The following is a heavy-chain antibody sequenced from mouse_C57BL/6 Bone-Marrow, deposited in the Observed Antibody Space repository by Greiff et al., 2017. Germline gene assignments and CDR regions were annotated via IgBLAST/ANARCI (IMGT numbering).Heavy chain of an antibody. Sequence: QVQLQQPGAELVKPGASVKMSCKASGYTFPSYWITWVKQRPGQGLEWIGDIYPGSGSTNYNEKFKSKATLTVDTSSSTAYMQLSILTSEDSAVYYCARPYYSNYWYCDVWGTGTTVTVSS. CDR1: GYTFPSYW. CDR2: IYPGSGST. D-gene: IGHD2-5*01. V-gene: IGHV1-55*01. CDR3: ARPYYSNYWYCDV. J-gene: IGHJ1*03.